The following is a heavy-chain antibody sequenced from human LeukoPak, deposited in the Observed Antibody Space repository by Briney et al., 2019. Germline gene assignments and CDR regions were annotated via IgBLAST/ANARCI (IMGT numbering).Heavy chain of an antibody. J-gene: IGHJ4*02. CDR1: GGSISSGDYY. Sequence: PSETLSLTCTVSGGSISSGDYYWSWIRQPPGKGLEWIGYIYYSGSTNYNPSLKSRVTISVDTSKNQFSLKLSSVTAADTAVYYCARSAGYYDSSGYYLDYDYWGQGTLVTVSS. CDR2: IYYSGST. D-gene: IGHD3-22*01. V-gene: IGHV4-61*08. CDR3: ARSAGYYDSSGYYLDYDY.